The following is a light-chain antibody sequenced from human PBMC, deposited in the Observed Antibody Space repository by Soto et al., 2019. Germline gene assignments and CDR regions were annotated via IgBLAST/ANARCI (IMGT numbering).Light chain of an antibody. Sequence: DIQMTQSPSTLSASLGDRVTITCRASQSINIWLAWYQQKPGKAPKLLIYDASSLQSGVPSRFRGSTSGTEFTLTISSMQPDDFATFYCQQYNGYSRTFGQGTKVDI. CDR1: QSINIW. V-gene: IGKV1-5*01. J-gene: IGKJ1*01. CDR3: QQYNGYSRT. CDR2: DAS.